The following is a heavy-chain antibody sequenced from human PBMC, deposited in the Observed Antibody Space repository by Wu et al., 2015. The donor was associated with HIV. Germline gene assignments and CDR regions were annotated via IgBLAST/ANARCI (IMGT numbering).Heavy chain of an antibody. Sequence: QVQLLQSGAEVKNPGSSVKVSCKASGATFSSYALSWVRQAPGQGLEWMGWISGYNGNTDYAQKFQGRVTVTTDTSTNTAYMELRRLRSDDTAVYYCARVYDSSGYLADPDYWGQGTLVTVSS. V-gene: IGHV1-18*01. CDR3: ARVYDSSGYLADPDY. J-gene: IGHJ4*02. CDR2: ISGYNGNT. CDR1: GATFSSYA. D-gene: IGHD3-22*01.